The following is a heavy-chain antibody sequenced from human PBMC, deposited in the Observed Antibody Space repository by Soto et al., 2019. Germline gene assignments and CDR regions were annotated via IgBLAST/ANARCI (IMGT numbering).Heavy chain of an antibody. V-gene: IGHV3-21*01. Sequence: GSLRLSCVASGFTFSSYCVNWVRQAPGMGLEWVSSISSANAYIYYADSVKGRFTISRDNAKNSLFLQMSSLRAEDTAIYYCTFSISCGLPGNVMDFCSQGTSVIGSS. J-gene: IGHJ6*02. CDR1: GFTFSSYC. D-gene: IGHD6-19*01. CDR2: ISSANAYI. CDR3: TFSISCGLPGNVMDF.